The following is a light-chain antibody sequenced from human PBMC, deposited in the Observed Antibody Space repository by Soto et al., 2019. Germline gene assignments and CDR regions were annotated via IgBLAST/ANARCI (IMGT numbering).Light chain of an antibody. CDR2: GTS. Sequence: EVVLTQSPATLSLSPGERATLSCRASQSVNSKYLAWYQQKPGRAPSLLIYGTSSRATGIPDRFSGSGSGTDFTLTVNRLEPEDFAVYYCQQYVSSPLTFGGGTKVEIK. CDR1: QSVNSKY. CDR3: QQYVSSPLT. J-gene: IGKJ4*01. V-gene: IGKV3-20*01.